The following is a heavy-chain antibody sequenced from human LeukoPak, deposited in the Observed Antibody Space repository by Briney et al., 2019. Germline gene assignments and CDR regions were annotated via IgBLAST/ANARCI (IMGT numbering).Heavy chain of an antibody. CDR2: IYSGGT. CDR1: GFTVSSNY. V-gene: IGHV3-53*01. J-gene: IGHJ4*01. Sequence: GGSLRLSCAAPGFTVSSNYMGWVRQAPGRGREWVSVIYSGGTYYADSVKGRFTISRDNSENTLYLQMNSLRAEDTAVYYCARDLSAGYDILTGYWDYWGXXXLVTVSS. D-gene: IGHD3-9*01. CDR3: ARDLSAGYDILTGYWDY.